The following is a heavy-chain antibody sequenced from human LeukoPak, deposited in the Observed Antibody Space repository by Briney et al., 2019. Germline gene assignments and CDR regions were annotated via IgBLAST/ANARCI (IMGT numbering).Heavy chain of an antibody. V-gene: IGHV1-69*06. Sequence: EASVKVSCRASAGTFSSYAISWVRQAPGQGLEWMGGIIPIFGTANYAHNFQGRVTIPADTSTSTAYMELRSLRSEDTAVNYCARGGLAAAGSVWFDPWGQGTLVTVSS. CDR3: ARGGLAAAGSVWFDP. CDR1: AGTFSSYA. D-gene: IGHD6-13*01. J-gene: IGHJ5*02. CDR2: IIPIFGTA.